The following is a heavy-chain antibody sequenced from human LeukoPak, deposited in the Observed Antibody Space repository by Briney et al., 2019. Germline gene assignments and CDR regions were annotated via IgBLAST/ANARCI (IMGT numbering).Heavy chain of an antibody. CDR2: IYYSGST. V-gene: IGHV4-59*01. D-gene: IGHD6-19*01. Sequence: PSETLSLTCTVSGGSISNYYWSWIRQPPGKGLEWIGYIYYSGSTNYSPSLKSRVTISVDTSKNQFSLKLSSVTAADTAVYYCARSESSSGWYYFDYWGQGTLVTVSS. J-gene: IGHJ4*02. CDR1: GGSISNYY. CDR3: ARSESSSGWYYFDY.